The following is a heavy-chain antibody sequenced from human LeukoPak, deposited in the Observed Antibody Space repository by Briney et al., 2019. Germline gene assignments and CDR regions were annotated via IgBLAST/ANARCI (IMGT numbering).Heavy chain of an antibody. V-gene: IGHV4-61*02. D-gene: IGHD2-21*02. J-gene: IGHJ6*04. CDR1: GGSINSGSYH. CDR3: ARTHIVVVTAMDV. CDR2: IYTSGST. Sequence: PSETLSLTCTVSGGSINSGSYHWSWIRQPAGKGLEWIGRIYTSGSTNYNPSLKSRVTILVDTSKKHFSLRLSSVTAADTAVYYCARTHIVVVTAMDVWGKGTTVTVSS.